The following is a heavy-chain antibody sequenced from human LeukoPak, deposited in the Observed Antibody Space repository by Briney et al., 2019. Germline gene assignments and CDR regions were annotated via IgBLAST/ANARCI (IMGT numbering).Heavy chain of an antibody. J-gene: IGHJ3*02. Sequence: ASVKVSCKASGYSFTSYYVHRVRQAPGQGLEWVWVINPSDGGTISAQKLQDRVALTRDTSTSTVYMEMSSLKSDDTAVYYCARGPLLGYDTNDSGFDIWGQGTLVTVSS. V-gene: IGHV1-46*04. D-gene: IGHD3-22*01. CDR2: INPSDGGT. CDR1: GYSFTSYY. CDR3: ARGPLLGYDTNDSGFDI.